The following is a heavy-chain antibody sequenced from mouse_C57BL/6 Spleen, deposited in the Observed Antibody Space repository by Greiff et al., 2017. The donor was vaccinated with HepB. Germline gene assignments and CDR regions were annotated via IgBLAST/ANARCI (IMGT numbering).Heavy chain of an antibody. D-gene: IGHD1-1*01. J-gene: IGHJ4*01. CDR1: GYAFSSYW. Sequence: QVQLKESGAELVKPGASVKISCKASGYAFSSYWMNWVKQRPGKGLEWIGQIYPGDGDTNYNGKFKGKATLTADKSSSTAYMQLSSLTSEDSAVYFCARNRITTVVAEDAMDYWGQGTSVTVSS. CDR3: ARNRITTVVAEDAMDY. CDR2: IYPGDGDT. V-gene: IGHV1-80*01.